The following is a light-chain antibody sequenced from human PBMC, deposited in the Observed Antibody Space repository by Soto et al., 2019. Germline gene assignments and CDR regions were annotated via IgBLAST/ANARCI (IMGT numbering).Light chain of an antibody. CDR3: SSYTSSSTPYV. J-gene: IGLJ1*01. Sequence: QSVLTQPASVSGSPGQSITISCTGTSSDVGGYNYVSWYQQHPVKAPKLMIYDVINRPSGVSYRFSGSKSGNTASLTISGLQAEDEADYYCSSYTSSSTPYVFGTGTKVTVL. V-gene: IGLV2-14*01. CDR1: SSDVGGYNY. CDR2: DVI.